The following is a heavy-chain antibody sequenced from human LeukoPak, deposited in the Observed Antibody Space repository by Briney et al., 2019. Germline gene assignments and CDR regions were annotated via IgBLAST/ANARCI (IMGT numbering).Heavy chain of an antibody. Sequence: AGGSLRLSCAASGFTVSSYYMNWVRQAPGKGLEWVSVIKSGGSPNYADSVKGRFTISRDNSKKSLYLQMNSLRDEDTAVFYCARDRVGGFDLWGRGTLVTVSS. CDR3: ARDRVGGFDL. J-gene: IGHJ2*01. CDR2: IKSGGSP. D-gene: IGHD1-26*01. V-gene: IGHV3-66*02. CDR1: GFTVSSYY.